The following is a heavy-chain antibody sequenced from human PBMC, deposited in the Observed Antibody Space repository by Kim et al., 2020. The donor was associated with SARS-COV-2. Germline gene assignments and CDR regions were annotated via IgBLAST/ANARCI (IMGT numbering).Heavy chain of an antibody. CDR2: INPKNGGT. V-gene: IGHV1-2*06. Sequence: ASVKVSCRASGYTFTDTYMHWVRQAPGQGPEWMGRINPKNGGTNSAQKLQGRVTMTRDTSINTVYLELSRLKSDDTAVYYCARGQPPLTTVAIDYRGQGTLVTVSS. D-gene: IGHD4-17*01. J-gene: IGHJ4*02. CDR1: GYTFTDTY. CDR3: ARGQPPLTTVAIDY.